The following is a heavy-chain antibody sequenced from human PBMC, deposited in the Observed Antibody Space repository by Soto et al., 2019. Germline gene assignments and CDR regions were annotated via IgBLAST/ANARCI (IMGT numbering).Heavy chain of an antibody. CDR1: GCTFSSYT. CDR2: IIPILGIA. V-gene: IGHV1-69*02. Sequence: QVQLVQSGAEVKKPGSSVKVSCKASGCTFSSYTISWVRQAPGQGLEWMGRIIPILGIANYAQKFQGRVTIPADKSASTAYMELSSLRSEDTAVYYCARSADWFDPWGQGTLVTVSS. J-gene: IGHJ5*02. CDR3: ARSADWFDP.